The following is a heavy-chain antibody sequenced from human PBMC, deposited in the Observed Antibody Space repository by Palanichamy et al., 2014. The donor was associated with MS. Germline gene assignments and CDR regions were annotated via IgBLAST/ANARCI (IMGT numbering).Heavy chain of an antibody. CDR2: ISTSGGTT. CDR1: GFTFSDYA. D-gene: IGHD1-1*01. J-gene: IGHJ4*02. V-gene: IGHV3-23*01. CDR3: AKDREKWSLPTTFDY. Sequence: EVVLLESGGGLVQPGGSLRLSRAASGFTFSDYAMNWVRQAPGKGLEWVSAISTSGGTTYYADSVKGRFTVSRDNSKKTLYLQMNSLRGEDTAVYYCAKDREKWSLPTTFDYWGQGTLVPVSS.